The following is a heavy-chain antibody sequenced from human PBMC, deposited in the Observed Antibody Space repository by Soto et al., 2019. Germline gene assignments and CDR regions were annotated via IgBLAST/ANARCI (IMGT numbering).Heavy chain of an antibody. Sequence: PAEPLSLTYVVSGASISSSYWSWIRQPPGKGLEWIAYVYYSGNTNYNPSLKSRVTISVDTSKNQFSLRLSSVTAADTAVYFCARGSGCYQRWGQG. J-gene: IGHJ1*01. V-gene: IGHV4-59*01. CDR2: VYYSGNT. D-gene: IGHD6-19*01. CDR3: ARGSGCYQR. CDR1: GASISSSY.